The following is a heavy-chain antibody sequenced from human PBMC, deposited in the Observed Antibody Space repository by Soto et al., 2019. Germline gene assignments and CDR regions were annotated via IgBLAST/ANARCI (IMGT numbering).Heavy chain of an antibody. Sequence: SVKVSCKASGGTFSSYAISWVRQAPGQGLEWMGGIIPIFGTANYAQKFQGRVTITADESTSTAYMELSSLRSEDTAVYYCARARRIVAAIPDWFAPWGQGTPVPVSS. D-gene: IGHD5-12*01. V-gene: IGHV1-69*13. J-gene: IGHJ5*02. CDR1: GGTFSSYA. CDR2: IIPIFGTA. CDR3: ARARRIVAAIPDWFAP.